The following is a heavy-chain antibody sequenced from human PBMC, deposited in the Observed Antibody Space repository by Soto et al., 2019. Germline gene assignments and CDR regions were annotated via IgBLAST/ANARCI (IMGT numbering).Heavy chain of an antibody. Sequence: EVQLLESGGGLVQPGGSLRLSCAASGFTFSSYAMSWVRQAPGKGLEWVSAISGSGGSTYYADSVKGRFTISRDNSKNALYLQMNGLRAEDTAVYYCAVDTRLAWSYRFDSWGQGTLVTVSS. CDR2: ISGSGGST. V-gene: IGHV3-23*01. CDR1: GFTFSSYA. D-gene: IGHD3-16*02. CDR3: AVDTRLAWSYRFDS. J-gene: IGHJ4*02.